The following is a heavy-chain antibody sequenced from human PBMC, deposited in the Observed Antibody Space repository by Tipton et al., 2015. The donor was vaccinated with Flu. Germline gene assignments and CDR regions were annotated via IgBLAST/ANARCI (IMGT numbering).Heavy chain of an antibody. V-gene: IGHV1-46*01. Sequence: QVQLVQSGAEVKKPGASVKVSCKASGYTFTSYNIHCVRQAPGQGLEWMGIIYPAGGGVSYAQKFQGRVIMTRDKPTATIYMELSSLRSEDTAMYYCARDKGGGTYTFDVWGQGTMVIVSS. J-gene: IGHJ3*01. D-gene: IGHD1/OR15-1a*01. CDR1: GYTFTSYN. CDR2: IYPAGGGV. CDR3: ARDKGGGTYTFDV.